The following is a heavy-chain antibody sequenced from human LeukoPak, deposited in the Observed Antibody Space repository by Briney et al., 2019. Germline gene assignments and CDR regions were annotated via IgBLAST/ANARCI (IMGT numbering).Heavy chain of an antibody. J-gene: IGHJ4*02. V-gene: IGHV3-21*01. CDR1: GFTFSTYS. CDR3: ARSARLMKGVVEVTALDD. D-gene: IGHD3-3*01. Sequence: GGSLRLSCAASGFTFSTYSMNWVRQAPGKGLEWVSFISSSSEYIYYADSVKGRFIISRDNAKNSVYLEMNSLRADDTAVYYCARSARLMKGVVEVTALDDWGQGTLVTVSS. CDR2: ISSSSEYI.